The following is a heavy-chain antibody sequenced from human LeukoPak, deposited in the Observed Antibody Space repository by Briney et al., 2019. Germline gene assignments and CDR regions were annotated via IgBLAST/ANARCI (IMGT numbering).Heavy chain of an antibody. V-gene: IGHV3-21*01. D-gene: IGHD3-10*01. CDR2: ISSSSSYI. CDR1: GFTFSSYS. Sequence: GGSLRLSCAASGFTFSSYSMNWVRQAPGKGLEWVSSISSSSSYIYYEDSVKGRFTISRDNAKNSLYLQMSSLSAEDTAVYYCARTTTPHYYGSGSYALGYWGQGTLVTVPS. J-gene: IGHJ4*02. CDR3: ARTTTPHYYGSGSYALGY.